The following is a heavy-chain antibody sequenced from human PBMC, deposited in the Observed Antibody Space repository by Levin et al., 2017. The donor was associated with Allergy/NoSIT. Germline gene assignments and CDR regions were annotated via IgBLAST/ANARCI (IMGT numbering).Heavy chain of an antibody. D-gene: IGHD2-2*01. CDR3: AKASGRHIVVVPAAMPGDYYYGMDG. CDR2: ISWNSGSI. J-gene: IGHJ6*02. CDR1: GFTFDDYA. Sequence: SLKISCAASGFTFDDYAMHWVRQAPGKGLEWVSGISWNSGSIGYADSVKGRFTISRDNAKNSLYLQMNSLRAEDTALYYCAKASGRHIVVVPAAMPGDYYYGMDGWGQGTTVTVSS. V-gene: IGHV3-9*01.